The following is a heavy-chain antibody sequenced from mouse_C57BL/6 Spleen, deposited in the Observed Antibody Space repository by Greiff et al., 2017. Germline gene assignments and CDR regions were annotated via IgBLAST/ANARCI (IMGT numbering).Heavy chain of an antibody. J-gene: IGHJ4*01. V-gene: IGHV1-76*01. CDR3: ARYLQGYAMDY. D-gene: IGHD2-1*01. CDR2: INPGSGNT. Sequence: QVQLQQSGAELVRPGASVKLSCKASGYTFTDYYINWVKQRPGQGLEWIARINPGSGNTYYNEKFKGKATLTAEKSSSTAYMQLSSLTSEDSAVXFCARYLQGYAMDYWGQGTSVTVSS. CDR1: GYTFTDYY.